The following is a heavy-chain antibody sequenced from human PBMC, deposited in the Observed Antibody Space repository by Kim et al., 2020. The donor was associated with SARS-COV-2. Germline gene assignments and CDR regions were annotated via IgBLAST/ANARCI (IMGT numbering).Heavy chain of an antibody. CDR3: ATAGKSGSLDY. D-gene: IGHD1-26*01. CDR2: YT. Sequence: YTYYSEAGKGRFTISRDNAKKSLYLQMNSLRAEDTAVYYCATAGKSGSLDYWGQGTLVTVSS. J-gene: IGHJ4*02. V-gene: IGHV3-11*05.